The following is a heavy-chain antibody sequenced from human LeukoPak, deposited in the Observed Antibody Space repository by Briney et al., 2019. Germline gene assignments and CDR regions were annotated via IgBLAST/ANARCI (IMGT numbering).Heavy chain of an antibody. CDR3: AKTRRIMVRGVMDV. Sequence: GGSLRLSCVASGFTFGTYAMTWVRQAPGKGLEWVSGISGGGGDTYYADSVKGRFIISRDNSKNTLFLQMNSLRAEDTAVFYCAKTRRIMVRGVMDVWGKGTTVTVSS. J-gene: IGHJ6*04. V-gene: IGHV3-23*01. CDR1: GFTFGTYA. CDR2: ISGGGGDT. D-gene: IGHD3-10*01.